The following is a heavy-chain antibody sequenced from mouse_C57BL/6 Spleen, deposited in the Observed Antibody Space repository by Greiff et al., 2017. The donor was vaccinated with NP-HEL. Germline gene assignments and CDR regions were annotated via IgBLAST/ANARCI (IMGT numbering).Heavy chain of an antibody. CDR1: GFNIKDDY. D-gene: IGHD1-1*01. CDR3: TTSSVTTVDWYFDV. J-gene: IGHJ1*03. Sequence: VQLQQSGAELVRPGASVKLSCTASGFNIKDDYMHWVKQRPEQGLEWIGWIDPENGDTEYASKSQGKATITADTSSNTAYLQLSSLTSEDTAVYYCTTSSVTTVDWYFDVWGTGTTVTVSS. V-gene: IGHV14-4*01. CDR2: IDPENGDT.